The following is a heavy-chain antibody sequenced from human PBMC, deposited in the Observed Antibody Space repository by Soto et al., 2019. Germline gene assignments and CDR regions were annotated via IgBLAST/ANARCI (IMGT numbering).Heavy chain of an antibody. J-gene: IGHJ6*02. CDR2: INPSGGST. D-gene: IGHD5-12*01. CDR3: ARVLGGGYDSRYYYGMDV. Sequence: QVQLVQSGAEVKKPGASVKVSCKASGYTFTSYYMHWVRQAPGQGLEWMGIINPSGGSTSYAQKFQGRGTMTRDTSTSTVYMELSSLRSEDTAVYYCARVLGGGYDSRYYYGMDVWGQGTTVTVSS. V-gene: IGHV1-46*01. CDR1: GYTFTSYY.